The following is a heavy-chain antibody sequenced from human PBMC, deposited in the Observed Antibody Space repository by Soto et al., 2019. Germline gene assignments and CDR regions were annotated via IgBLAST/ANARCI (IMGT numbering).Heavy chain of an antibody. CDR1: GGSVSSGNYF. V-gene: IGHV4-61*01. Sequence: QVQLQESGPGLVKPSETLSLTCTVSGGSVSSGNYFWSWIRQPPGKGLEWIGYIHSSGSTNYNPSLKSRVTIAVDTSRNQFSLKLTSVTAADTAVYYCAILTKPTAVTTAFRGGYGLDVWGQGTMVTVSS. J-gene: IGHJ6*02. CDR2: IHSSGST. CDR3: AILTKPTAVTTAFRGGYGLDV. D-gene: IGHD4-17*01.